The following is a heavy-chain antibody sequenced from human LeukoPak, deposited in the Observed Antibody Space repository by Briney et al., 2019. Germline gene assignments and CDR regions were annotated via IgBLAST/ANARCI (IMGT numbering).Heavy chain of an antibody. D-gene: IGHD3-22*01. CDR3: ARGYYDARGDSNPFDI. J-gene: IGHJ3*02. CDR1: GGSISSSY. V-gene: IGHV4-59*01. Sequence: SETLSLTCTVSGGSISSSYWSWIRQPPGRGLEGIGYTSHSGSTNYKPSLKSRVSISVDTSKNQFSLKLTSVTAADTAMYYCARGYYDARGDSNPFDIWGQGTMVTVSS. CDR2: TSHSGST.